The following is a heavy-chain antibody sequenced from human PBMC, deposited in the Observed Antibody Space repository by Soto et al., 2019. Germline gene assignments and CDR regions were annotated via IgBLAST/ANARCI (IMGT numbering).Heavy chain of an antibody. CDR2: IIPIFGTV. D-gene: IGHD4-17*01. Sequence: QVQLVQSGAEVKKPGSSVKVSCKASGGTFSSYAISWVRQAPGQGLEWMGGIIPIFGTVNYAQKFQGRVTITADESTSTAYMELSSLRSEDTAVYYCARGGYGGNSYYYYYGMDVWGQGTTVTVSS. CDR1: GGTFSSYA. CDR3: ARGGYGGNSYYYYYGMDV. V-gene: IGHV1-69*01. J-gene: IGHJ6*02.